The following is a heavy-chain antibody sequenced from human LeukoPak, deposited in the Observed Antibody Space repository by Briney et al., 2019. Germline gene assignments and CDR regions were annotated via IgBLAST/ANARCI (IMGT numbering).Heavy chain of an antibody. CDR3: ARHSRRGHYNPFDY. D-gene: IGHD5-24*01. CDR2: IGTMSYSGRT. V-gene: IGHV4-39*01. J-gene: IGHJ4*02. Sequence: PSETLSLTCSVSGGSISSSSYYWGWIRQPQGKGLEWIGTIGTMSYSGRTYYNPSLKSRVSMSVDTSKNQFSLKLSSVTATDTAVYYCARHSRRGHYNPFDYWGQGTLVTVSS. CDR1: GGSISSSSYY.